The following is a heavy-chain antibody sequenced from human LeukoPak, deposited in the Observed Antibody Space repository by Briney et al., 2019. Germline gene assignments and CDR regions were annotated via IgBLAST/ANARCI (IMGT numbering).Heavy chain of an antibody. Sequence: ASVKVSFKAPGYTFTGYYMHWVRQAPGQGLEWMGCINFNSGDTIYAQNFQARVTMTRDTSISTAYMELSRLRSDDTAVYYCARGGDGYNRRFDYWGQGALVTVSS. CDR2: INFNSGDT. CDR1: GYTFTGYY. D-gene: IGHD5-24*01. CDR3: ARGGDGYNRRFDY. J-gene: IGHJ4*02. V-gene: IGHV1-2*02.